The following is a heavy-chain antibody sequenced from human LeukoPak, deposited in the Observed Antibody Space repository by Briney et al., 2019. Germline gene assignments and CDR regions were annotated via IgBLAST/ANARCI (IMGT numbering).Heavy chain of an antibody. V-gene: IGHV3-23*01. CDR1: GFTFSSYA. J-gene: IGHJ4*02. CDR3: ARRVGITGTTVFDH. Sequence: GGSLRLSCAASGFTFSSYAMSWVRQAPGKGLEWVSAIRGSGGSTYYADSVKGRFTISSDNSKNTLYLQMNSLRAEDTAVYYCARRVGITGTTVFDHWGQGTLVTVSS. D-gene: IGHD1-7*01. CDR2: IRGSGGST.